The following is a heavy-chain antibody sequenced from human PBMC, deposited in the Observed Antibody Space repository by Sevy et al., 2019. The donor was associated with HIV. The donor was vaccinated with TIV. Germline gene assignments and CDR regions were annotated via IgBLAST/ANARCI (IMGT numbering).Heavy chain of an antibody. D-gene: IGHD3-16*01. V-gene: IGHV3-74*01. CDR1: GFDFSTYW. J-gene: IGHJ4*02. CDR2: IMVDGSRR. Sequence: GGSLRLSCAASGFDFSTYWMHWVRQAPGKGLVWVSRIMVDGSRRSHADSVKGRFTISRDNAKNTLYLQMNSLRADDTALYFCARDPFGGYYFDHWGPGTLVTVSS. CDR3: ARDPFGGYYFDH.